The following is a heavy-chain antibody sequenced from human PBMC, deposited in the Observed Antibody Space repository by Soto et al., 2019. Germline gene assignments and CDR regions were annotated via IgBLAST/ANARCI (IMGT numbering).Heavy chain of an antibody. D-gene: IGHD3-22*01. CDR2: INPKSGGT. CDR1: GYMFTGYY. CDR3: ATDRVAFDM. J-gene: IGHJ3*02. Sequence: GASVKVSCKASGYMFTGYYIHWVRQAPGQGLEWMGWINPKSGGTKYAEKFQGRVSMTGDTSITTAYRELSSLTSDDTAVYYCATDRVAFDMWGQGTKVTVSS. V-gene: IGHV1-2*02.